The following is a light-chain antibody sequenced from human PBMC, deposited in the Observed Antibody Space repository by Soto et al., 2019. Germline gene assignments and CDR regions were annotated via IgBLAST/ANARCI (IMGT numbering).Light chain of an antibody. J-gene: IGLJ2*01. V-gene: IGLV2-14*01. CDR3: SSYTTSSARVI. CDR2: EVT. CDR1: SSDIGGYNY. Sequence: QSALTQPASVSGSPGQSITISCTGTSSDIGGYNYVSWYQQYPGKAPKLMIYEVTNRPSGVSNRFSASKSGNTASLTISGLQAEDEADYYCSSYTTSSARVIFGGGTKLTVL.